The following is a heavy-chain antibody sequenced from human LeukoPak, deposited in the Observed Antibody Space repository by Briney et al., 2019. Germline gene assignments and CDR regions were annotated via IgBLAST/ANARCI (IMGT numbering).Heavy chain of an antibody. CDR2: INHSGST. CDR3: AKSLYGSGSYYNWFDP. D-gene: IGHD3-10*01. V-gene: IGHV4-34*01. Sequence: SETLSLTCAVYGESFSGHWWSWIRQPPGKGLEWIGEINHSGSTNYNPSLKSRVTIAVDTSKNQFSLKLNSVTAADTAVYYCAKSLYGSGSYYNWFDPWGQGTLVTVSS. CDR1: GESFSGHW. J-gene: IGHJ5*02.